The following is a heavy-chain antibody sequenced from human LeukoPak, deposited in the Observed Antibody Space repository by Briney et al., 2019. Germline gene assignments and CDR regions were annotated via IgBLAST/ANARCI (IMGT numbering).Heavy chain of an antibody. Sequence: SETLSLTCAVYGGSFSGYYWSWIRQPPGKGLEWIGEINHSGSTNYNPSLKSRVTVSVDTSKNQFSLKLSSVTAADTAVYHCARGVRIRYYYYMDVWGKGTTVTVSS. V-gene: IGHV4-34*01. CDR3: ARGVRIRYYYYMDV. J-gene: IGHJ6*03. D-gene: IGHD2-21*01. CDR1: GGSFSGYY. CDR2: INHSGST.